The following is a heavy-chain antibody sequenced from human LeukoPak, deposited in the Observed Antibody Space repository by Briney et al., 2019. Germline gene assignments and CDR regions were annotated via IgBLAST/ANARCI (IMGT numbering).Heavy chain of an antibody. J-gene: IGHJ4*02. CDR3: AREGGFYRPLDY. D-gene: IGHD3-3*01. CDR1: GGSVTSTNW. CDR2: IHLDGRT. Sequence: PSETLSLTCAVSGGSVTSTNWWTWFRQPPGKGLEWIGEIHLDGRTNYNPSLKSRLVMSADLPENHISLKLTSVTAADTAVYYCAREGGFYRPLDYSGQRTLVTVSS. V-gene: IGHV4-4*02.